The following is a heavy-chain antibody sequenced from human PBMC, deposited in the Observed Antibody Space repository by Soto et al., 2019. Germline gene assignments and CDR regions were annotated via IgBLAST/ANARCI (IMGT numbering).Heavy chain of an antibody. CDR3: AHRVLRTVFGLVTTTAIYFDF. Sequence: QITLNESGPTVVRPTETLTLTCRFSGFSLTTSGVGVGWIRQSPGKAPEWLALIYWDDDKRDSASLKSRLTITKDTSKNQVGLTVSDLDPTDTATYYCAHRVLRTVFGLVTTTAIYFDFWGQGTPVAVSS. V-gene: IGHV2-5*02. D-gene: IGHD3-3*01. CDR2: IYWDDDK. CDR1: GFSLTTSGVG. J-gene: IGHJ4*02.